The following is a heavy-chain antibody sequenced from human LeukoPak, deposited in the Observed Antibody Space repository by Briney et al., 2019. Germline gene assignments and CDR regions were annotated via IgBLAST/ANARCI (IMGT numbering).Heavy chain of an antibody. D-gene: IGHD3-10*01. CDR1: GYTFTSYG. CDR3: ARDRIKYYYGSGSYSLIPGMFDY. Sequence: ASVKVSCKASGYTFTSYGISWVRQAPGQGLEWMGWISAYNGNTNYAQKLQGRVTMTTDTSTSTAYMELRSLRSDDTAVYYCARDRIKYYYGSGSYSLIPGMFDYWGQGTLVTVSS. CDR2: ISAYNGNT. J-gene: IGHJ4*02. V-gene: IGHV1-18*01.